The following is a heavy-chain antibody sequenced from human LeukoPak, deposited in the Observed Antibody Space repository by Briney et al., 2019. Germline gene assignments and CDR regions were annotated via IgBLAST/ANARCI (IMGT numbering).Heavy chain of an antibody. D-gene: IGHD3-10*01. J-gene: IGHJ4*02. CDR3: ASGGLLWFGELLPFDY. Sequence: SETLSLTCTVSGGSIRSGDYYWSWIRQPPGKGLEWIGYIYYSGSTNYNPSLKSRVTISVDTSKNQFSLKLSSVTAADTAVYYCASGGLLWFGELLPFDYWGQGTLVTVSS. V-gene: IGHV4-61*08. CDR2: IYYSGST. CDR1: GGSIRSGDYY.